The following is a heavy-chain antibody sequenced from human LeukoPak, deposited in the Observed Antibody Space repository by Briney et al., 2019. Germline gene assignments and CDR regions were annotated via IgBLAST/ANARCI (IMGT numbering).Heavy chain of an antibody. CDR3: ARWYWLEHALDY. D-gene: IGHD1-1*01. Sequence: SGPTLVNPTETLTLTCTVSGCSLSNARMGVSWIRQPPGKALEWLAHIFSNDEKSYSTSLKGRLTISKDTSKSQVVLTMTNMDPVDTATYYCARWYWLEHALDYWGQGTLVTVSS. CDR2: IFSNDEK. CDR1: GCSLSNARMG. J-gene: IGHJ4*02. V-gene: IGHV2-26*01.